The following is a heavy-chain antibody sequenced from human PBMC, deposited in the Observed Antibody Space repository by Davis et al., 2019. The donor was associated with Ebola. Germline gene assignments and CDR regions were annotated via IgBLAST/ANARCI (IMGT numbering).Heavy chain of an antibody. CDR1: GGSINSYRHY. D-gene: IGHD6-6*01. J-gene: IGHJ5*02. Sequence: PGGSLRLSCTVSGGSINSYRHYWGWVRQPPGKGLEWIATIYYTGGTYYNPSLKSRVTLSLDASRNQFSLRLASMTAADTAIYFCATNTSSSPWFDPWGQGTRVTVSS. CDR3: ATNTSSSPWFDP. CDR2: IYYTGGT. V-gene: IGHV4-39*07.